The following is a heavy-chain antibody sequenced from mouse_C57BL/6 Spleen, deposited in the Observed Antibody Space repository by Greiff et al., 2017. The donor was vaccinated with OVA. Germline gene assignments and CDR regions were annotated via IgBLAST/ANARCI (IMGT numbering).Heavy chain of an antibody. CDR3: ATGRVYGGSHFDY. V-gene: IGHV1-53*01. CDR1: GYTFTSYW. CDR2: INPSNGGT. J-gene: IGHJ2*01. Sequence: VKLQQPGTELVKPGASVKLSCKASGYTFTSYWMTWVKQRPGQGLEWIGNINPSNGGTNYNEKFKSKATLTVDKSSSTAYMQLSSLTSEDSAVYSCATGRVYGGSHFDYWGQGTTLTVSS. D-gene: IGHD1-1*01.